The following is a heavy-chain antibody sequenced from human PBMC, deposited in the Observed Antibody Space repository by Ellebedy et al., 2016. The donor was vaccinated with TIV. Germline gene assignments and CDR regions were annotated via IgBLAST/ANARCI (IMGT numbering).Heavy chain of an antibody. J-gene: IGHJ1*01. D-gene: IGHD3-16*01. CDR3: AGGIGIEYFHH. V-gene: IGHV4-39*01. CDR2: VYYSGST. Sequence: MPSETLSLTCTVSGGSISSWSYYCGWIRQPPGKGLEWLGSVYYSGSTYYTPPLKSRVTISVDTSNNQFSLRLTSVTAADTAVYYCAGGIGIEYFHHWGQGTLVTVSS. CDR1: GGSISSWSYY.